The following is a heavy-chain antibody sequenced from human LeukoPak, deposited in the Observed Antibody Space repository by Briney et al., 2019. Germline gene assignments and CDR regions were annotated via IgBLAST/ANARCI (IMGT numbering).Heavy chain of an antibody. Sequence: GSLRLSCAAFGFTFSSYGMHWVRQASGKGLEWVAVIWYDGSNKYYADSVKGRFTISRDKSKNTLYLQMNSLRAEDTAVYYCAKDQGGTYSSYNYWGQGTLVTVSS. D-gene: IGHD6-19*01. CDR1: GFTFSSYG. J-gene: IGHJ4*02. V-gene: IGHV3-33*03. CDR2: IWYDGSNK. CDR3: AKDQGGTYSSYNY.